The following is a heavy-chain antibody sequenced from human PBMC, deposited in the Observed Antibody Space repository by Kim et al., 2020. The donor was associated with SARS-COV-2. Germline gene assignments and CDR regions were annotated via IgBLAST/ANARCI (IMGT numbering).Heavy chain of an antibody. CDR3: ANRLGDFWSGKGWFDP. Sequence: KFQGRVTITADESTSTAYMELSSLRSEDTAVYYCANRLGDFWSGKGWFDPWGQGTLVTVSS. J-gene: IGHJ5*02. V-gene: IGHV1-69*01. D-gene: IGHD3-3*01.